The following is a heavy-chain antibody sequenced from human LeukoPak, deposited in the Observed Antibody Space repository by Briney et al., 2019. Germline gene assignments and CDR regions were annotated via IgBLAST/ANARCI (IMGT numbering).Heavy chain of an antibody. V-gene: IGHV7-4-1*02. CDR2: INVNTEIP. CDR1: GYTFTKYA. CDR3: ARGSHGDY. J-gene: IGHJ4*02. Sequence: ASVKISCKASGYTFTKYAINWVRQAPGQGLEYMGWINVNTEIPTYAQGFTGRFVFSLDTSISTAYLQITSLQAEDTAVYYCARGSHGDYWGQGTLVTVSS.